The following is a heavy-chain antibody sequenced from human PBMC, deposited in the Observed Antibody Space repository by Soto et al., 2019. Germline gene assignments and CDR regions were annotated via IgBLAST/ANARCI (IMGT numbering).Heavy chain of an antibody. D-gene: IGHD2-8*02. Sequence: QVQLVQSGAEVKKPGASVKVSCKASGYTFTGYYMHWVRQAPGQGLEWMGWINPNSGGTNYAQKFQGWVTMTRATSISTAYMELSRLRADDTAVYDCARGTGVYPADYVDYWGQGTLVTVDS. J-gene: IGHJ4*02. V-gene: IGHV1-2*04. CDR1: GYTFTGYY. CDR3: ARGTGVYPADYVDY. CDR2: INPNSGGT.